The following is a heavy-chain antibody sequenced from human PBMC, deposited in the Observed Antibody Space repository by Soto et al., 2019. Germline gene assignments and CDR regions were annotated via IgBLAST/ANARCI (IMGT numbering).Heavy chain of an antibody. CDR1: GFTFSSYA. J-gene: IGHJ6*02. CDR2: ISGSGGST. D-gene: IGHD6-13*01. Sequence: PGGSLRLSCAASGFTFSSYAMSWVRQAPGKGLEWVSAISGSGGSTYYADSVKGRFTISRDNSKNTLYLQMNSLRAEDTAVYYCAKDGAAAAHYYYYGMDVWGQGTTVTVSS. CDR3: AKDGAAAAHYYYYGMDV. V-gene: IGHV3-23*01.